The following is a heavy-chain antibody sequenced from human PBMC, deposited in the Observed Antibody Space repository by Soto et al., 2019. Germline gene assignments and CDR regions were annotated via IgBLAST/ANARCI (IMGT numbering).Heavy chain of an antibody. J-gene: IGHJ4*02. CDR2: MRTDNGNT. Sequence: EASVKVSCKPSGYTFTTYSINWVRQAPGQGLEWMGWMRTDNGNTNYAQKFKGRVTMTTDTSTSTAYLELRSLKSDDTAIYYCARGGNHVWGSSEFWGQGXLVTVYS. CDR1: GYTFTTYS. D-gene: IGHD3-16*01. CDR3: ARGGNHVWGSSEF. V-gene: IGHV1-18*01.